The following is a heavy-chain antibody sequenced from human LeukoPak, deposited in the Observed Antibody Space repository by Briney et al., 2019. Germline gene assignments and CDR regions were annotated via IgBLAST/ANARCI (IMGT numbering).Heavy chain of an antibody. CDR3: TRVPGIAAALFDY. D-gene: IGHD2-2*01. CDR1: GFTFSDYY. Sequence: GGSLRLSRAASGFTFSDYYMSWIRQAPGRGLEWVSYISSSSGYTNYADSVKGRFTISRDNARNSLHLQMDSLRAEDTAVYYCTRVPGIAAALFDYWGEGALVSVSS. J-gene: IGHJ4*02. V-gene: IGHV3-11*05. CDR2: ISSSSGYT.